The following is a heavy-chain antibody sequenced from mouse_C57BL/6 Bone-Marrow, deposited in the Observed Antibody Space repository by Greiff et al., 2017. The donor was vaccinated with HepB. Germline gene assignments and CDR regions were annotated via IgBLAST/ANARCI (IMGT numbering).Heavy chain of an antibody. CDR1: GYTFTGYW. Sequence: VQLKQSGAELMKPGASVKLSCKATGYTFTGYWIEWVKQRPGHGLEWIGEILPGSGSTNYNEKFKGKATFTADTSSNTAYMQLSSLTTEDSAIYYCASQGGSFNWAWFAYWGQGTLVTVSA. J-gene: IGHJ3*01. V-gene: IGHV1-9*01. CDR3: ASQGGSFNWAWFAY. CDR2: ILPGSGST. D-gene: IGHD4-1*02.